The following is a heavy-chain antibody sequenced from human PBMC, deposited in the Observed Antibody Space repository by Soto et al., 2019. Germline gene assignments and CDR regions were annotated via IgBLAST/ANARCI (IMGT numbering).Heavy chain of an antibody. V-gene: IGHV4-39*01. CDR3: ARAPQGTGTTYYFDY. CDR1: GGSISSSSYY. Sequence: SETLSLTCTVSGGSISSSSYYWGWIRQPPGKGLEWIGSIYYSGSTYYNPSLKSRVTISVDTSKNQFSLKLSSVTAADTAVYYCARAPQGTGTTYYFDYWGQGTLVTVSS. D-gene: IGHD1-1*01. CDR2: IYYSGST. J-gene: IGHJ4*02.